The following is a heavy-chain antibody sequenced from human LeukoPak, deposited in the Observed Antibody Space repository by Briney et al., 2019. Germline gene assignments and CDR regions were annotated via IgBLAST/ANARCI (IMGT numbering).Heavy chain of an antibody. CDR1: GGSISSYY. J-gene: IGHJ6*03. Sequence: SETLSLTCTVSGGSISSYYWSWIRQPPGKGLEWIGYIYTSGSTNYNPSFKSRVTISVDTSKNQFSLKLSSVTAADTAVYYCARFATAVVIPPGYYYYYMDVWGKGTTVTVSS. V-gene: IGHV4-4*09. CDR2: IYTSGST. D-gene: IGHD4-23*01. CDR3: ARFATAVVIPPGYYYYYMDV.